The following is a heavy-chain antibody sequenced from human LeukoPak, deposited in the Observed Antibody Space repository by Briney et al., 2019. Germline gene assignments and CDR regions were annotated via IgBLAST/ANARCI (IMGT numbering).Heavy chain of an antibody. CDR3: ARDRYDSYPMDV. V-gene: IGHV4-59*12. CDR2: VYNSGNT. D-gene: IGHD3-3*01. CDR1: GGSISIYY. J-gene: IGHJ6*02. Sequence: SETLSLTCTVSGGSISIYYWSWVRQPPGKGLEWMGYVYNSGNTDYNPSLKSRVTISADTSKNQFSLKLTSVTAADTAVYYCARDRYDSYPMDVWGQGTTVIVSS.